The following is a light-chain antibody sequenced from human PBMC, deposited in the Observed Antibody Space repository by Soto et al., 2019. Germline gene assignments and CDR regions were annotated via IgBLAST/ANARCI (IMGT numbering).Light chain of an antibody. J-gene: IGKJ4*01. V-gene: IGKV1-33*01. CDR1: QDISNY. CDR2: DAS. CDR3: QQHDNLPLT. Sequence: DIQMTQSPSSLSASVGDRVTITCKSSQDISNYLNWYQQKPGKAPKLLIYDASNFETGVPSRLSGSVSGTEFTFSIRSLQPEDIATYYCQQHDNLPLTFGGGTKGEIK.